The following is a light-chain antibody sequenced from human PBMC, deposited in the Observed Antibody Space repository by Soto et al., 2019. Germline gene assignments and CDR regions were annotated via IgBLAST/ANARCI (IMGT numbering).Light chain of an antibody. CDR3: CSYAGSGTYIL. CDR1: SRDIGAYNL. Sequence: QSVLTQPASLSGSPGQSITISCSGTSRDIGAYNLVSWYQQLPGKAPKLIIYEVNKRPSGISNRFFGSKSGNTASLTISGLQAEDEADYYCCSYAGSGTYILFGGGTKVTVL. V-gene: IGLV2-23*02. CDR2: EVN. J-gene: IGLJ2*01.